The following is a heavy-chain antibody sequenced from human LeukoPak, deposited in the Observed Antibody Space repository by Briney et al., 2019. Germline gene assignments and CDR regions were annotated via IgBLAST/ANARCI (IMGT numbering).Heavy chain of an antibody. J-gene: IGHJ4*02. CDR1: GYTFTGYY. CDR2: RSIYNGNT. D-gene: IGHD6-6*01. Sequence: GASVKVSCKASGYTFTGYYMHWVRQAPGQGLDWMGWRSIYNGNTDYKLQGRVTMTTDTSTSTAYMEVRSLRSDDTAVYYCARGGPFPSGSSSREYYLDYWGQGTLVTVSS. CDR3: ARGGPFPSGSSSREYYLDY. V-gene: IGHV1-18*04.